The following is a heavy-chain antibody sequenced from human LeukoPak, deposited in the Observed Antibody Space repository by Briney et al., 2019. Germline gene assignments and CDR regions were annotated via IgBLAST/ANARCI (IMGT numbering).Heavy chain of an antibody. Sequence: SVKVSCKASGGTFSSYAISWVRQAPGQGLEWMGGIIPIFGTANCAQKFQGRVTITADESTSTAYMELSSLRSEDTAVYYCAVTGDNDSSGYSDYWGQGTLVTVSS. J-gene: IGHJ4*02. CDR2: IIPIFGTA. V-gene: IGHV1-69*13. D-gene: IGHD3-22*01. CDR1: GGTFSSYA. CDR3: AVTGDNDSSGYSDY.